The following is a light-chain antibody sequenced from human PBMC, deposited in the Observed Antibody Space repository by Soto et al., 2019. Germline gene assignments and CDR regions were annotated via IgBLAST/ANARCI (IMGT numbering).Light chain of an antibody. CDR1: QGVGRL. V-gene: IGKV1D-16*01. CDR2: SAS. Sequence: DIQMTQSPSSLSASVGDRVTITCRASQGVGRLLAWYQQKPEKAPKSMIYSASSLQYAVPSRFSGSGSGTDFTLTISNLQPEDFATYNCQQYSGYPTFGGGTKVEMK. CDR3: QQYSGYPT. J-gene: IGKJ4*01.